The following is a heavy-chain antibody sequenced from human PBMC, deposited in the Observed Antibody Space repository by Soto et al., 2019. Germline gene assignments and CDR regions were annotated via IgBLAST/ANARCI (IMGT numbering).Heavy chain of an antibody. CDR3: ASSYQLPWWYGMDV. D-gene: IGHD2-2*01. CDR2: IWYDGSNK. Sequence: QVQLVESGGGVVQPGRSLRLSCAASGFTFSSYGMHWVRQAPGKGLEWAAVIWYDGSNKYYADSVKGRFTISRDNSKNTLYLQMNSLRAEDTAVYYCASSYQLPWWYGMDVWGQGTTVTVSS. CDR1: GFTFSSYG. V-gene: IGHV3-33*01. J-gene: IGHJ6*02.